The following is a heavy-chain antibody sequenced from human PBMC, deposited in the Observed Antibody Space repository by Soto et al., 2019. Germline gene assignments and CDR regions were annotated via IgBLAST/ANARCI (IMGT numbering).Heavy chain of an antibody. CDR3: AKSVNYPFDWFDP. V-gene: IGHV1-58*02. D-gene: IGHD1-7*01. J-gene: IGHJ5*02. Sequence: GASVKVSCKASGFTLENSAIQWVRQARGHRLEWIGWIVVGTGSTNYAQKFQERVSITRDMSTNTAFMELNSLRAEDTAVYYCAKSVNYPFDWFDPWGQGTLVTVSS. CDR1: GFTLENSA. CDR2: IVVGTGST.